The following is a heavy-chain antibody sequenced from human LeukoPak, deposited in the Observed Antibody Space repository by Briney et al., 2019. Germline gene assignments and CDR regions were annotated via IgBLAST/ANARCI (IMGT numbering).Heavy chain of an antibody. Sequence: ASETLSLTCTVSGGSISSSSYYWGWIRQPPGKGLEWVSSISSSSSYIYYADSMKGRFTISRDNAKNSLYLQMNSLRAEDTAVYYCAKDISTGWSIKYFFDYWGQGTLVTVSS. CDR1: GGSISSSS. CDR3: AKDISTGWSIKYFFDY. CDR2: ISSSSSYI. V-gene: IGHV3-21*01. J-gene: IGHJ4*02. D-gene: IGHD2-15*01.